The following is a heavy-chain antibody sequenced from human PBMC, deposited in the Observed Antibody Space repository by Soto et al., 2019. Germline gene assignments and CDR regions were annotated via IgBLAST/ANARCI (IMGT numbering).Heavy chain of an antibody. D-gene: IGHD3-22*01. CDR2: IYHSGST. V-gene: IGHV4-34*01. CDR3: ARGISMMALVQRDAPDKFYFDS. Sequence: SETLSLTCAVYGGSFSGYYWSWIRQPPGKGLEWIGEIYHSGSTNYNPSLKSRVTISVDTSKNQFSLQLRSVTAADTAVYYCARGISMMALVQRDAPDKFYFDSWGQGTLVTVSS. J-gene: IGHJ4*02. CDR1: GGSFSGYY.